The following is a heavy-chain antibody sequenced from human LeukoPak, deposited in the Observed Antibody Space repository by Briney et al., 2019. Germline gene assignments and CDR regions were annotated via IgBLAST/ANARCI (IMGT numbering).Heavy chain of an antibody. CDR1: GNTFTGYY. J-gene: IGHJ4*02. CDR3: ARSLYCSSTSCYTFDY. D-gene: IGHD2-2*02. CDR2: INPNSGGT. V-gene: IGHV1-2*02. Sequence: GASVKVSCKASGNTFTGYYMHWVRQAPGQGLEWMGWINPNSGGTSYAQKFQGRVTMTRDTSISTAYMELSRLRSDDTAVYYCARSLYCSSTSCYTFDYWGQGTLVTVSS.